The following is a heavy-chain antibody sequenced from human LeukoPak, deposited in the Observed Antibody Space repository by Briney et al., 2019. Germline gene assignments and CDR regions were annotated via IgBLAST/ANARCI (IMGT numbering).Heavy chain of an antibody. Sequence: PGGSLRLSCAASGFTVSRNYMSWVRQAPGKGLEWVSVLYSDGSTYHADSVKGRFTISRDNSKNTLYLQMNSLRAEDTAVYYCARVPYGDNGYTAEVADYWGQGTLVTVSS. CDR3: ARVPYGDNGYTAEVADY. CDR2: LYSDGST. D-gene: IGHD3-16*01. CDR1: GFTVSRNY. J-gene: IGHJ4*02. V-gene: IGHV3-53*01.